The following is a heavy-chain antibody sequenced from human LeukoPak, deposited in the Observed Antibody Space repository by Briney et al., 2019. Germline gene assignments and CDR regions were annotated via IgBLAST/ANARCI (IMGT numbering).Heavy chain of an antibody. Sequence: ASVKVSCKASEYTFTGYYMHWVRQAPGQGLEWMGRINPNSGGTNYAQKFQGRVSITRDKSASTAYMELSSLRSEDTAVYYCARAQGAYDFAAFDIWGQGTVVIVSS. J-gene: IGHJ3*02. CDR2: INPNSGGT. CDR3: ARAQGAYDFAAFDI. D-gene: IGHD5-12*01. CDR1: EYTFTGYY. V-gene: IGHV1-2*06.